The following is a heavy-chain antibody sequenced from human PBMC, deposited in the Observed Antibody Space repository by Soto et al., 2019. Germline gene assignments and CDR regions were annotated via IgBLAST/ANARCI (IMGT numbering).Heavy chain of an antibody. CDR1: GFTFSSYG. CDR3: SRGHFPPPYYDFWSGYYGGIDY. V-gene: IGHV3-33*01. CDR2: IWYDGSNK. J-gene: IGHJ4*02. Sequence: GGSLRLSCAASGFTFSSYGMHWVRQAPGKGLEWVAVIWYDGSNKYYADSLKGRFTISRDNSKNTLYLQMNSLRAEDTAVYYCSRGHFPPPYYDFWSGYYGGIDYWGQGTLVTVSS. D-gene: IGHD3-3*01.